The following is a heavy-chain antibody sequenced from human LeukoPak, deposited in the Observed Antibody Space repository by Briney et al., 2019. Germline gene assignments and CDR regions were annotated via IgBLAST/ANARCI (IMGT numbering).Heavy chain of an antibody. J-gene: IGHJ4*02. CDR3: ARVPNYYDSSGYYYFDY. D-gene: IGHD3-22*01. CDR1: GGSISSYY. CDR2: IYYSGST. Sequence: SETLSLTCTVSGGSISSYYWSWIRQPPGKGLEWIGYIYYSGSTNYNPSLKSRVTISVDTSKNQFSLKLSSVTAADAAVYYCARVPNYYDSSGYYYFDYWGQGTLVTVSS. V-gene: IGHV4-59*01.